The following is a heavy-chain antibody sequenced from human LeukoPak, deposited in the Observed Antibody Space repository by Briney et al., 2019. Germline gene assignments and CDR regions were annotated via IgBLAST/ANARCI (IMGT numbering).Heavy chain of an antibody. D-gene: IGHD6-19*01. CDR1: GFTFSSYD. CDR2: ISSSSNYI. V-gene: IGHV3-21*01. J-gene: IGHJ4*02. Sequence: GRSLRLSCAASGFTFSSYDMNWVRQAPGKGLEWVSSISSSSNYIHYADSVRGRFTISRDNAKNSLYLRMNSLRAEDTAVYFCARGTLGAWGWWGQGTLVTVSS. CDR3: ARGTLGAWGW.